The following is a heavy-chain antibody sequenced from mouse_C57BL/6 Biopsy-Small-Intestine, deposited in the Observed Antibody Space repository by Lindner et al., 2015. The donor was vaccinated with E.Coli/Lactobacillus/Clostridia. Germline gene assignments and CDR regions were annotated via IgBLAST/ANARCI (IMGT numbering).Heavy chain of an antibody. V-gene: IGHV1-84*02. Sequence: SVKVSCKASGHTFTDYFIYWVRQAPGQGLEWMGRINPNSGDTEIGQKFQGRVTMTRDTSITTAYMTLSRLTSDDTAVYYCARVGITWQHYSGMDVWGQGTTVTVSS. D-gene: IGHD1-1*01. CDR2: INPNSGDT. J-gene: IGHJ1*01. CDR1: GHTFTDYF. CDR3: ARVGITWQHYSGMDV.